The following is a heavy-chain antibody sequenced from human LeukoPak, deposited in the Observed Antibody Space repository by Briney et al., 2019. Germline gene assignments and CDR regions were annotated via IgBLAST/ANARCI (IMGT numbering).Heavy chain of an antibody. CDR1: GFTFDDYA. Sequence: PGGSLRLSCAASGFTFDDYAIHWVRQAPGKGLEWVSYISSSSSTIYDADSVKGRFTISRDNAKNSLYLQMNSLRAEDTAVYYCARESLGYCSGSTCYYFYMDFWGKGTTVTVSS. V-gene: IGHV3-48*04. CDR2: ISSSSSTI. J-gene: IGHJ6*03. CDR3: ARESLGYCSGSTCYYFYMDF. D-gene: IGHD2-15*01.